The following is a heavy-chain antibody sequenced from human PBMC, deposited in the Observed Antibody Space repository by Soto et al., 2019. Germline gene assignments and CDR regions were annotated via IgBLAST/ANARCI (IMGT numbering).Heavy chain of an antibody. J-gene: IGHJ4*02. V-gene: IGHV4-30-4*01. CDR1: GGSISSGDYY. CDR2: IYYRGST. CDR3: ARVDSSGYQPFAC. D-gene: IGHD3-22*01. Sequence: QVQLQESGPGRVKPSQTLPLTCTVSGGSISSGDYYWRWIRQPPGKGLEWSGYIYYRGSTYYYPSLRSRVTISVDTCKNQFSLKLSSVTAADTAVYYCARVDSSGYQPFACWGQGTLVTVSS.